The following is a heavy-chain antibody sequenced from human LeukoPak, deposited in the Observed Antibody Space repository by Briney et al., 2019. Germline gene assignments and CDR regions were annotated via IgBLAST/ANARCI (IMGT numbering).Heavy chain of an antibody. D-gene: IGHD3-3*01. Sequence: GGSLRLSCAASGFTFSSYSMNWVRQAPGKGLEWVANIKQDGSEKYYVDSVKGRFTISRDNAKNSLYLQMNSLRAEDTAVYYCARGVLGYYDFWSGSHFDYWGQGTLVTVSS. CDR2: IKQDGSEK. CDR1: GFTFSSYS. CDR3: ARGVLGYYDFWSGSHFDY. V-gene: IGHV3-7*01. J-gene: IGHJ4*02.